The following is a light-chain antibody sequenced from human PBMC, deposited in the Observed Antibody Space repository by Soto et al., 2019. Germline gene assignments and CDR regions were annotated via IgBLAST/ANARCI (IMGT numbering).Light chain of an antibody. Sequence: DIVMTQSPDSLAVSLGERATINCKSSQSVLYSSNNKNYLAWYQQKPGQPPKLLIYWASTRESGVPDRFSGSGSGTDFTLTISRLEPEDFAVYYCQQYGVSPTFGGGTKVEIK. V-gene: IGKV4-1*01. CDR3: QQYGVSPT. J-gene: IGKJ4*01. CDR2: WAS. CDR1: QSVLYSSNNKNY.